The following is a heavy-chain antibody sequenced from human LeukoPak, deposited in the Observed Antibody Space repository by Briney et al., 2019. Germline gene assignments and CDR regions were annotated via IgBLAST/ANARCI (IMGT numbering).Heavy chain of an antibody. CDR2: IYSGGST. Sequence: GGSLRLSCAASGFTFSNAWMSWVRQAPGKGLEWVSVIYSGGSTYYADSVKGRFTISRHNSKNTLYLQMNSLRAEDTAVYYCARVTGDTDDYWGQGTLSPSPQ. CDR3: ARVTGDTDDY. V-gene: IGHV3-53*04. CDR1: GFTFSNAW. D-gene: IGHD7-27*01. J-gene: IGHJ4*02.